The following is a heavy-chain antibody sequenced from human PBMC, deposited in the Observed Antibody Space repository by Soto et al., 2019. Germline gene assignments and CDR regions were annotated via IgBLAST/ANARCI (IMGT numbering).Heavy chain of an antibody. D-gene: IGHD1-1*01. CDR3: ARHGHVRERPFYYYGMDV. Sequence: ETLSLTCNVSGDSMTSSRLYWGWFRQPPGKGLEWIATVFYTGSAYYKSSLKSRVTISVDTSKNQFSLNLRSVTAADTAIYYCARHGHVRERPFYYYGMDVWGQGTTVTVSS. V-gene: IGHV4-39*01. CDR2: VFYTGSA. J-gene: IGHJ6*02. CDR1: GDSMTSSRLY.